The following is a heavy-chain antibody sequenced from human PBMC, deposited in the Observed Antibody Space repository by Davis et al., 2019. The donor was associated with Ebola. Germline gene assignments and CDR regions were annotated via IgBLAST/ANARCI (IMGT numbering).Heavy chain of an antibody. CDR2: LGTSADT. D-gene: IGHD6-13*01. V-gene: IGHV3-23*01. Sequence: GESLKISCAASGFTLSGYDMSWVRQAPGKGLEWVSTLGTSADTYYADSVKGRFTISRDNSKNTLYLQMISLRAEDTAVYYCARDLESSSWFSRPFDPWGQGTLVTVSS. CDR3: ARDLESSSWFSRPFDP. J-gene: IGHJ5*02. CDR1: GFTLSGYD.